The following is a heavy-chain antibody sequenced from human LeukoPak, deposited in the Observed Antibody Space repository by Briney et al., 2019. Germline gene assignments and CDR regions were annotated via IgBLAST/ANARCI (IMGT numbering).Heavy chain of an antibody. Sequence: GGSLRLSCAASGFTFSSYAMSWVRQAPGKGLEWVSAISGSGDSTYYGDSVKGRFTISRDNSKNTLYLQMNSLRAEDTAVYYCARGWASSRRKAFDIWGQGTTVTVSS. CDR1: GFTFSSYA. J-gene: IGHJ3*02. D-gene: IGHD3-16*01. CDR3: ARGWASSRRKAFDI. V-gene: IGHV3-23*01. CDR2: ISGSGDST.